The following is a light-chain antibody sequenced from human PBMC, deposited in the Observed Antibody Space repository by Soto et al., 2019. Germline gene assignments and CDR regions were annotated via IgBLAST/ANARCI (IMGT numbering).Light chain of an antibody. J-gene: IGKJ4*01. CDR2: HAS. CDR1: QSVSNN. CDR3: QQYNEWPLT. Sequence: EIVMTQSPATLSVSPGERATLSCRASQSVSNNLAWYQQKPGQAPRLLIYHASTGATGIPARFSGSGSGTELTLTISSVQSEDFAVYYCQQYNEWPLTFGVGTKVEIK. V-gene: IGKV3-15*01.